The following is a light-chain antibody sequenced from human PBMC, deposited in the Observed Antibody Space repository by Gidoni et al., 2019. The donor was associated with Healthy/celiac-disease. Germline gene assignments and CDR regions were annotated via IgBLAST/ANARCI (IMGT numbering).Light chain of an antibody. V-gene: IGKV4-1*01. CDR2: WAS. Sequence: DIVMTQSPYSLSVSLGERATINCKSSQSVLYSSNNKNSLAWYQQKPGQPPKLLIYWASTRESGVPDRFRGSGSGTDFTLTISSLQAEDVAVYYCQQYYSTLSWTFXQXTKVESK. J-gene: IGKJ1*01. CDR1: QSVLYSSNNKNS. CDR3: QQYYSTLSWT.